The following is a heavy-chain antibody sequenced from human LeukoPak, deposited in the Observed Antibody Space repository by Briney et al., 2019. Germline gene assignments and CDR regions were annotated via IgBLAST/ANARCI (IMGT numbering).Heavy chain of an antibody. V-gene: IGHV3-48*03. CDR1: GLTFGNFK. Sequence: GGSLRLSCAVSGLTFGNFKMNWVRQAPGKGLEWVSYISDSGRTTFYADSVKGRFTISRDNAKNSLYLQMSSLRVEDTAVYYCASWAGNTQSDSWSGPFDYWGQGTLVTVSS. CDR2: ISDSGRTT. CDR3: ASWAGNTQSDSWSGPFDY. J-gene: IGHJ4*02. D-gene: IGHD3-3*01.